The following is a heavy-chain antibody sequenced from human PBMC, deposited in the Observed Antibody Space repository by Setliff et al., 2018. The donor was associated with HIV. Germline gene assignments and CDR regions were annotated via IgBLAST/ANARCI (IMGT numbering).Heavy chain of an antibody. CDR3: AREVGATGGFDY. D-gene: IGHD1-26*01. CDR2: ISYDGSNK. CDR1: GFTFSSYA. Sequence: GSLRLSCAASGFTFSSYAMHWVRQVPGKGLEWVAVISYDGSNKYYADSVKGRFTISRDNSKNTLYLQMNSLRAEDTAVYYCAREVGATGGFDYWGQGTLVTVSS. V-gene: IGHV3-30*04. J-gene: IGHJ4*02.